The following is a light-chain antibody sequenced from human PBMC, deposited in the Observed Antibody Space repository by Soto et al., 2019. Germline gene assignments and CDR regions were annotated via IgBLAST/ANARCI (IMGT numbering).Light chain of an antibody. CDR3: QQVATFPYT. V-gene: IGKV1-12*01. CDR2: HVS. CDR1: QGVSTW. Sequence: DIQVTQSPSSVSASVGDRVTITCRASQGVSTWLAWYQQKPGKAPKVLIYHVSSLESGVPSRFSGSGSRTDFPLTISSLQPEDFATYYCQQVATFPYTFGQGTKVDIK. J-gene: IGKJ2*01.